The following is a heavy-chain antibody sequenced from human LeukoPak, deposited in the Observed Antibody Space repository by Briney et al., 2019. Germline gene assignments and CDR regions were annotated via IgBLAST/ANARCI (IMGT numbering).Heavy chain of an antibody. Sequence: SVKVSCKASGGTFSSYAISWVRQAPGQGLEWMGGIIPIFGTANYAQKFQGRVTITADESTSTAYMELSSLRSEDTAVYYCARENYYDSSGSSSGSRYFDYWGQGTLVTVSS. CDR3: ARENYYDSSGSSSGSRYFDY. CDR1: GGTFSSYA. D-gene: IGHD3-22*01. CDR2: IIPIFGTA. V-gene: IGHV1-69*13. J-gene: IGHJ4*02.